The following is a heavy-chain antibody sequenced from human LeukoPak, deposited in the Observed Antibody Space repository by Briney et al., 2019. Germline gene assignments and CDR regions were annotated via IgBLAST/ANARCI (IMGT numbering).Heavy chain of an antibody. CDR1: GGSISSYY. J-gene: IGHJ6*03. Sequence: PSETLSLTCTVSGGSISSYYWSWIWHPPRKGLEWIGDIYYSGSTNYNPSLKSRVTISVDPSKNQFSLKLSSVTAADTAVYYCARHGLYSSGWYNYYYYYMDVWGKGTTVTVSS. CDR2: IYYSGST. CDR3: ARHGLYSSGWYNYYYYYMDV. V-gene: IGHV4-59*08. D-gene: IGHD6-19*01.